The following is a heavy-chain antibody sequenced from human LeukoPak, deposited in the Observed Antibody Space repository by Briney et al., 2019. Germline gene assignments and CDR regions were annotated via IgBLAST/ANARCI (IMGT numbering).Heavy chain of an antibody. CDR2: IYHSGST. CDR1: GGSISSSNW. J-gene: IGHJ3*02. V-gene: IGHV4-4*02. Sequence: SETLSLTCAVSGGSISSSNWWSWVRQPPGKGLEWIGEIYHSGSTNYNPSLKSRVTILVDTSKNQFSLKLNSVTAADTAVYYCAKIVLRFLEWFNSGAFDIWGQGTMVTVSS. D-gene: IGHD3-3*01. CDR3: AKIVLRFLEWFNSGAFDI.